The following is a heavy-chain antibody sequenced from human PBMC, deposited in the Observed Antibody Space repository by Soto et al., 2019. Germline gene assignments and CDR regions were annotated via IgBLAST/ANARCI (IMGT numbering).Heavy chain of an antibody. D-gene: IGHD2-21*02. J-gene: IGHJ4*02. Sequence: GESLKISCKGSGYTFNTYWIGWVRQMPGKGLEWMGIIYPGDSETRYSPSFQGHVTISVGKSLNTAYLQWTSLEASDTAMYYCARQATVVTPYYFDLWGQGTLVTVSS. CDR3: ARQATVVTPYYFDL. CDR2: IYPGDSET. CDR1: GYTFNTYW. V-gene: IGHV5-51*01.